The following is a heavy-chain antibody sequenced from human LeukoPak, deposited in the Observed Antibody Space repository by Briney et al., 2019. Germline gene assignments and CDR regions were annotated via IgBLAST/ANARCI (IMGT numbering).Heavy chain of an antibody. CDR2: IWYDGSNK. J-gene: IGHJ4*02. D-gene: IGHD3-10*01. V-gene: IGHV3-33*06. CDR3: AKDRSGISDY. Sequence: GRSLRLSCAASGFTISSYGVHWVRQAPGKGLEWVAVIWYDGSNKYYADSVKGRFTISRDNSKNTLYLQMNSLRAEDTAVYYCAKDRSGISDYWGQGTLVIVSS. CDR1: GFTISSYG.